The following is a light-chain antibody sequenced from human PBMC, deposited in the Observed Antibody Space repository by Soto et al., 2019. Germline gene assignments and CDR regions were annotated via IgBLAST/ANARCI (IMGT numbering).Light chain of an antibody. CDR3: QQYGSSAPIT. CDR1: QSVSNY. J-gene: IGKJ5*01. Sequence: EIVLTQSPATLSLSPVERATLSCRASQSVSNYLAWYQQKPGQAPRLLIYDASNRATDIPARLSGSGSETDFTLTISRLEPEDFALYYCQQYGSSAPITFGQGTRLEIK. CDR2: DAS. V-gene: IGKV3-20*01.